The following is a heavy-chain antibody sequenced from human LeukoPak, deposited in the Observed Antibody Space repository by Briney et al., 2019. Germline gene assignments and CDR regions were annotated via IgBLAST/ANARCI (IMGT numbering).Heavy chain of an antibody. Sequence: GGSLRLSCAASGFTFDDYAMHWVRQAPGKGLEWVSGISWNSGSIGYADSVKGRFTISRDNAKNSLYLQMNSLRAEDTALYYCAKDMSGGNSLGAPLDYWGQGTLVTVSS. J-gene: IGHJ4*02. CDR3: AKDMSGGNSLGAPLDY. D-gene: IGHD4-23*01. CDR1: GFTFDDYA. CDR2: ISWNSGSI. V-gene: IGHV3-9*01.